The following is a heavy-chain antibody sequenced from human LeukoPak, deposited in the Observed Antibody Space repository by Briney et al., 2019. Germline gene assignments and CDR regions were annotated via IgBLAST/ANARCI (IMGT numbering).Heavy chain of an antibody. CDR2: ISHDGSNK. Sequence: GGSLRLSCAASGFSFSDHDMNWVRQAPGKGLEWVAVISHDGSNKYYADSVKGRFTISRDNSKNTLYLQMNSLRAEDTAVYYCAKDLEGYSSGQDYWGQGTLVTVSS. CDR1: GFSFSDHD. V-gene: IGHV3-30*18. D-gene: IGHD6-19*01. J-gene: IGHJ4*02. CDR3: AKDLEGYSSGQDY.